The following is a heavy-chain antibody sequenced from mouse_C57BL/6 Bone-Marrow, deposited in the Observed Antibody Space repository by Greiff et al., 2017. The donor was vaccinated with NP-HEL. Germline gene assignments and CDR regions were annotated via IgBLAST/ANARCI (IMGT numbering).Heavy chain of an antibody. CDR3: VRRGLRGYFDV. CDR1: GFSFNTYA. CDR2: IRSKSNNYAT. D-gene: IGHD1-1*01. J-gene: IGHJ1*03. Sequence: EVKLVESGGGLVQPKGSLKLSCAASGFSFNTYAMNWVRQAPGKGLEWVARIRSKSNNYATYYADSVKDRFTISRDDSESMLYLQMNNLKTEDTAMYYGVRRGLRGYFDVWGTGTTVTVSS. V-gene: IGHV10-1*01.